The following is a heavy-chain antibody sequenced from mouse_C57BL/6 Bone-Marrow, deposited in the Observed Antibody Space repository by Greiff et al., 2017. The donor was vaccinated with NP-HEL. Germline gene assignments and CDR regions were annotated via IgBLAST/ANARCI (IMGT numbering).Heavy chain of an antibody. CDR2: IYPGSGST. CDR1: GYTFTSYW. D-gene: IGHD2-3*01. J-gene: IGHJ1*03. CDR3: ARRWLLRGWYFDV. Sequence: VQLQQPGAELVKPGASVKMSCKASGYTFTSYWITWVKQRPGQGLEWIGDIYPGSGSTNYNEKFQSKATLTVDTSSSTAYMQLSSLTSENSAVYYCARRWLLRGWYFDVWGTGTTVTVSS. V-gene: IGHV1-55*01.